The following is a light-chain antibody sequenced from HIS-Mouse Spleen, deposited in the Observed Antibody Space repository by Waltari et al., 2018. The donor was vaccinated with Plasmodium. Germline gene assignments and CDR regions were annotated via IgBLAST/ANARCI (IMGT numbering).Light chain of an antibody. CDR2: EDR. CDR3: YSTDSSGNHRV. V-gene: IGLV3-10*01. J-gene: IGLJ3*02. Sequence: SYELTQPPSVSVSPGQTARITCSGDALPKKYAYWYQQHSGQAPVRVIYEDRKRPSGIPEGVSGSSSGTRASLTISGAQVEDEADYYGYSTDSSGNHRVFGGGTKLTVL. CDR1: ALPKKY.